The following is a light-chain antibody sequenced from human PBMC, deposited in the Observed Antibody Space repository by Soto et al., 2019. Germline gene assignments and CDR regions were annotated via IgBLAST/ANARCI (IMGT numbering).Light chain of an antibody. Sequence: DIVLTQSPGTLSLSPGERATLSCRASQSVSSTFFAWYQQKPGQAPRLLMFGASNRATGIPDRFSGSGSGTDFTLTISRLEPEDFAVYYCQQYGNFPYTFGPGTKVQIK. CDR2: GAS. CDR3: QQYGNFPYT. J-gene: IGKJ2*01. CDR1: QSVSSTF. V-gene: IGKV3-20*01.